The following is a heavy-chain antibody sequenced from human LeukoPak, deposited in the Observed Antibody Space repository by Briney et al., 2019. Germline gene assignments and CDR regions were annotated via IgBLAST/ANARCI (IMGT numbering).Heavy chain of an antibody. J-gene: IGHJ4*02. D-gene: IGHD3-3*01. CDR2: IYYSGST. Sequence: PSETLSLTCTVSGGSISSHYWSWIRQPPGKGLEWIGYIYYSGSTNYNPSLKSRVTISVDTSKNQFSLKLSSVTAADTAVYYRAGGFLEWLFDYWAQGTLVTVSS. V-gene: IGHV4-59*11. CDR3: AGGFLEWLFDY. CDR1: GGSISSHY.